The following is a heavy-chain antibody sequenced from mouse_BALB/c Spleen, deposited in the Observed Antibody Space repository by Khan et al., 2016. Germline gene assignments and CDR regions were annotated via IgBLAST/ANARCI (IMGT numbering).Heavy chain of an antibody. J-gene: IGHJ4*01. CDR3: ARGWGDY. D-gene: IGHD2-3*01. V-gene: IGHV2-6-7*01. CDR2: LWGDGST. Sequence: QVQLKESGPGLVAPSQSLSITCTVSGFSLTGYGVNWVRQPPGKGLEWLGMLWGDGSTTYNSALKSRLSISKDNSKSQVFLTMNSLQTDDTARYYCARGWGDYWGQGTSVTVSS. CDR1: GFSLTGYG.